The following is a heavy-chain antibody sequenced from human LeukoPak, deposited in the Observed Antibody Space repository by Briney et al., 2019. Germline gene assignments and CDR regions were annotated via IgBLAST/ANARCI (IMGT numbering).Heavy chain of an antibody. CDR3: TRDGFSGAAFDY. CDR2: IHPNNGGT. Sequence: ASVKVSCKASGFTFTGYFIHWVRQAPGQGLEWMGWIHPNNGGTKYAQKFQGRVTMTRDTSINTDYMELSRLRSDDTALYHCTRDGFSGAAFDYWGQGTLVTVSS. CDR1: GFTFTGYF. J-gene: IGHJ4*02. V-gene: IGHV1-2*02. D-gene: IGHD7-27*01.